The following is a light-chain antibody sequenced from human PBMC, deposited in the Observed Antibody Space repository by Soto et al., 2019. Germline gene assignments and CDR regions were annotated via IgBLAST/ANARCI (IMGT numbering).Light chain of an antibody. CDR3: GTWDSSLSAGRNV. CDR2: ENN. J-gene: IGLJ1*01. CDR1: SSNIGNNY. Sequence: QSVLTQPPSVSAAPGQKVTISCSGSSSNIGNNYVSWYQQLPGTAPKLLIYENNKRPSGIPDRFSGSKSGTSATLGITGLQTGHEADYYCGTWDSSLSAGRNVFGTGTKVTVL. V-gene: IGLV1-51*02.